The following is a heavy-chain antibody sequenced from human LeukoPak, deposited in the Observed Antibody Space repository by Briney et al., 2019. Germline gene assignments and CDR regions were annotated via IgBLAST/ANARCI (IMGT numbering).Heavy chain of an antibody. CDR3: ARGGRGSGSSPSYYYYYGMDV. CDR2: INPNSGGT. J-gene: IGHJ6*02. Sequence: ASVKVSCKASGYTFTGYYMHWVRQAPGQGLEWMGWINPNSGGTNYAQKFQGWVTMTRDTSISTAYMELSRLRSDDTAVYYCARGGRGSGSSPSYYYYYGMDVWGQGTTVTVSS. D-gene: IGHD3-10*01. CDR1: GYTFTGYY. V-gene: IGHV1-2*04.